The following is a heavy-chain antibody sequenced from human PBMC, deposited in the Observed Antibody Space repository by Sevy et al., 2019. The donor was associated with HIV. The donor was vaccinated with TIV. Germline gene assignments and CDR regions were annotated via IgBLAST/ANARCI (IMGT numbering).Heavy chain of an antibody. Sequence: GGSLRLSCAASGFTFSSYSMNWVRQAPGKGLEWVSSISSSSSYIYYADSVKGRFTISRDNAKNSLYLQMNSPRAEDTAVYYCATGKVNYYDSSFARVWGQGTLVTVSS. J-gene: IGHJ4*02. CDR2: ISSSSSYI. CDR3: ATGKVNYYDSSFARV. V-gene: IGHV3-21*01. CDR1: GFTFSSYS. D-gene: IGHD3-22*01.